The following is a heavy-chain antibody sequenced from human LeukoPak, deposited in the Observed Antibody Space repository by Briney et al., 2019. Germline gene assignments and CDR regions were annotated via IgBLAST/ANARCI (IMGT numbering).Heavy chain of an antibody. CDR2: FSGSGGST. V-gene: IGHV3-23*01. CDR1: GFTFSSYA. CDR3: AKEICGGDCYSHPYYFDY. D-gene: IGHD2-21*01. Sequence: GGSLRLSCAASGFTFSSYAMSWVRQAPGKGLEWVSAFSGSGGSTYYADSVKGRFTISRDNSKNTLYLQMNSLRAEDTAVYYCAKEICGGDCYSHPYYFDYWGQGTLVTVSS. J-gene: IGHJ4*02.